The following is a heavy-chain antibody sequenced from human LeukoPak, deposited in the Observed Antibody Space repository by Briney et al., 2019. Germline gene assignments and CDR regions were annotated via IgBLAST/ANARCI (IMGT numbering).Heavy chain of an antibody. Sequence: GRSLRLSCAASGFTFSSYGMHWVRQAPGKGLEWLAVIWYDGSNSYYADSVKGQFTISRDNSKNTLYLQMNSLRAEDTAVYYCARTNSRSSNYYYGMDVWGQGTTVTVFS. CDR2: IWYDGSNS. V-gene: IGHV3-33*01. J-gene: IGHJ6*02. D-gene: IGHD6-6*01. CDR3: ARTNSRSSNYYYGMDV. CDR1: GFTFSSYG.